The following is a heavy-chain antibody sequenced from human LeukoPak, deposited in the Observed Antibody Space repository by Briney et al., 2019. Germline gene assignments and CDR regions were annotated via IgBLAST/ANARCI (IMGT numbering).Heavy chain of an antibody. D-gene: IGHD2-15*01. CDR2: IYYSGST. CDR1: GGSISSSSYY. V-gene: IGHV4-39*01. Sequence: PSETLSLTCTVSGGSISSSSYYWGWIRQPPGKGLEWIGSIYYSGSTYYNPSLKSRVTISVDTSKNQFSLKLSSVTAADTAVYYCARQEVAATPFDYWGQGTLVTVSS. CDR3: ARQEVAATPFDY. J-gene: IGHJ4*02.